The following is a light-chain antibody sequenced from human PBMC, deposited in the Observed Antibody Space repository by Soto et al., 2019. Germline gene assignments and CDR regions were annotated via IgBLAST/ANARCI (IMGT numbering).Light chain of an antibody. V-gene: IGKV1-5*03. J-gene: IGKJ1*01. CDR3: QQYNSPWT. CDR2: KAS. CDR1: HSITIW. Sequence: IQMTQSPSTLSASVGDRVTITCRASHSITIWLAWYQQKPGKAPKLLIYKASSLESGVPSRFSGSGSGTEFTLTISSLQPDDFATYYCQQYNSPWTFGQGTKVEIK.